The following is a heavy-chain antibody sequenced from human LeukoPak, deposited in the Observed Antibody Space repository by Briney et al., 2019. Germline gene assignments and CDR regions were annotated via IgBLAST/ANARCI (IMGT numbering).Heavy chain of an antibody. Sequence: PGGSLRLSCAASGFTFSSFAMTWVRQAPGKGLEWVSGVSVGGGTTSYADSVKGRFTVSRDNSKNTLYLQMTTLRAEDTAMYYCAKAMSSSWTYNYFDSWGQGTLVTVSS. CDR3: AKAMSSSWTYNYFDS. CDR2: VSVGGGTT. D-gene: IGHD6-13*01. V-gene: IGHV3-23*01. CDR1: GFTFSSFA. J-gene: IGHJ4*02.